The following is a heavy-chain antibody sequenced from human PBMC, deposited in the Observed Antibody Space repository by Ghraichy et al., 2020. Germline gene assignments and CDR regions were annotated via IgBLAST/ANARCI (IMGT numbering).Heavy chain of an antibody. Sequence: GGSLRLSCAASGFTVSSNYMSWVRQPPGKGLEWVSVIYSGGSTYYADSVKGRFTISRHNSKNTLYLQMNSLRAEDTAVYYCARERDDYGDYYFDYWGQGTLVTVSS. D-gene: IGHD4-17*01. CDR2: IYSGGST. V-gene: IGHV3-53*04. CDR3: ARERDDYGDYYFDY. CDR1: GFTVSSNY. J-gene: IGHJ4*02.